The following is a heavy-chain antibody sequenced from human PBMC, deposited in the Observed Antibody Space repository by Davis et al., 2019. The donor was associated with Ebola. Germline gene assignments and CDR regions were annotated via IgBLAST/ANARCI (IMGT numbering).Heavy chain of an antibody. CDR2: ISVKSGNT. CDR1: GYTFTDYG. D-gene: IGHD4-11*01. V-gene: IGHV1-18*01. Sequence: ASVKVSCKPYGYTFTDYGISWVRQAPGQGLEWMGWISVKSGNTNYARKLQGRVTMTTDTSTTTAYMELRGLRFDDTAVYYCAREVRHGLNVWGQGTTVTVPS. J-gene: IGHJ6*02. CDR3: AREVRHGLNV.